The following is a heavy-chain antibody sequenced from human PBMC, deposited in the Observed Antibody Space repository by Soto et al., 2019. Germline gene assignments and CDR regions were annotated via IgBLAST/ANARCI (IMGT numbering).Heavy chain of an antibody. CDR2: MNPTTGNA. D-gene: IGHD3-10*01. CDR1: ADTFTNYD. V-gene: IGHV1-8*01. Sequence: GASVKVSCKTSADTFTNYDIHCVRQASGQGLEWMGWMNPTTGNADYAQKFQGRVAMTRDTSISTAYMELSSLRSEDTAVYYCVRLIMIPGVPIDYRGQGTFLTV. J-gene: IGHJ4*02. CDR3: VRLIMIPGVPIDY.